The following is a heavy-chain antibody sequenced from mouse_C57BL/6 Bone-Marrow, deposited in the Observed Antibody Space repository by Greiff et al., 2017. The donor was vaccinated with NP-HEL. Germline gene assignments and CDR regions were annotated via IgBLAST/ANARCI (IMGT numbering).Heavy chain of an antibody. CDR1: GYTFPSYG. V-gene: IGHV1-81*01. J-gene: IGHJ4*01. Sequence: VKLQESGAELARPGASVKLSCKASGYTFPSYGISWVKQRTGQGLEWIGEIYPRSGNTYYNEKFKGKATLTADKSSSTAYMELRSLTSEDSAVYFCARSRYSNYDYAMDYWGQGTSVTVSS. CDR3: ARSRYSNYDYAMDY. CDR2: IYPRSGNT. D-gene: IGHD2-5*01.